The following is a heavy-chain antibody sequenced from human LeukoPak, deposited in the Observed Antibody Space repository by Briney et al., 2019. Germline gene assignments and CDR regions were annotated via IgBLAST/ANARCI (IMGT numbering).Heavy chain of an antibody. Sequence: GGSLRLSCAASGFTFSSYSFNWVRQVPGKGLEWVSSTTTTFYTYYTDSVKGRFTISRDNAKNSLYLQMNSLRAEDTAVYYCARDRGCSSTSCYSNWFDPWGQGTLVTVSS. CDR1: GFTFSSYS. J-gene: IGHJ5*02. CDR2: TTTTFYT. D-gene: IGHD2-2*01. CDR3: ARDRGCSSTSCYSNWFDP. V-gene: IGHV3-21*01.